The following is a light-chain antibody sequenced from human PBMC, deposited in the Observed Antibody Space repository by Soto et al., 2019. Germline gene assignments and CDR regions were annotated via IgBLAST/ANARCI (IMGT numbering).Light chain of an antibody. CDR1: SSDVGGYDY. Sequence: QSVLTQPPSASGSPGQSVTISCTGTSSDVGGYDYVSWHQHHPGKASKVIIYGVNKRPSGVPDRFSGSKSGNTASLTVSGLQAEDEADYYCSSYAGTNNYVFGIGTKVTVL. CDR2: GVN. J-gene: IGLJ1*01. CDR3: SSYAGTNNYV. V-gene: IGLV2-8*01.